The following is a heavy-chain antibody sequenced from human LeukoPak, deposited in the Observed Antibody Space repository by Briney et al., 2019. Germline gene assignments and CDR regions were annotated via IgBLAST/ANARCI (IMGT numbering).Heavy chain of an antibody. V-gene: IGHV3-23*01. CDR3: AKEEWELLRDYYYGMDV. J-gene: IGHJ6*02. CDR2: ISGSGGST. D-gene: IGHD1-26*01. Sequence: GGSLRPSCAASGFTFSSYAMSWVRQAPGKGLEWVSAISGSGGSTYYADSVKGRFTISRDNSKNTLYLQMNSLRAEDTAVYYCAKEEWELLRDYYYGMDVWGQGTTVTVSS. CDR1: GFTFSSYA.